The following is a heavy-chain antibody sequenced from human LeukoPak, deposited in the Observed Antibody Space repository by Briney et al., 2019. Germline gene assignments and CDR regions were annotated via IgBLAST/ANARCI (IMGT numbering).Heavy chain of an antibody. Sequence: GGSLRLSCAASGFTFSSYTMNWVRQAPGKGLEWVSSITGSSTYLYYADSVKGRFTISRDDAKNTLYLQMNSLRPEDTALYYCASGFNSDFYYFDYWGQGTLVTVSS. CDR2: ITGSSTYL. J-gene: IGHJ4*02. CDR1: GFTFSSYT. V-gene: IGHV3-21*01. CDR3: ASGFNSDFYYFDY. D-gene: IGHD3/OR15-3a*01.